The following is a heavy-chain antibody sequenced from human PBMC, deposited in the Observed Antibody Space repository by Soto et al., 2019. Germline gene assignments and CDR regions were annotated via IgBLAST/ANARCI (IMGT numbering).Heavy chain of an antibody. Sequence: GESLKISCKGSGYSFTSYWIGWVRQMPGKGLEWMGIIYPGDSDTRYSPSFQGQVTISADKSISTAYLQWSSLKASDTAMYYCARRRGPGRGIDSFHGYYYMDVWGKGTTVTVSS. CDR2: IYPGDSDT. CDR1: GYSFTSYW. J-gene: IGHJ6*03. V-gene: IGHV5-51*01. CDR3: ARRRGPGRGIDSFHGYYYMDV. D-gene: IGHD1-26*01.